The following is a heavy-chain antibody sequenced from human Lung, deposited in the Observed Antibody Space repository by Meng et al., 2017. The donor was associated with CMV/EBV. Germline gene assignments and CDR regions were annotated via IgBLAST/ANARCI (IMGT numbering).Heavy chain of an antibody. Sequence: SVKVSXKASGYTFTGYYIHWVRQAPGQGLEYMGWINPNSGGTHYAQKFQGRVTMTRDTSISTAYMELNRLRSDDTAVYYCARGDLIVVVPATIPRVGMDVWGQGTTVTVSS. V-gene: IGHV1-2*02. J-gene: IGHJ6*02. CDR2: INPNSGGT. CDR3: ARGDLIVVVPATIPRVGMDV. D-gene: IGHD2-2*01. CDR1: GYTFTGYY.